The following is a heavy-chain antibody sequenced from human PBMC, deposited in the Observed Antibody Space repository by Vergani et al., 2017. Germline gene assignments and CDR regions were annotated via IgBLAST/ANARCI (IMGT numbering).Heavy chain of an antibody. J-gene: IGHJ6*02. CDR1: GGSIRSGSYY. V-gene: IGHV4-61*02. CDR2: FYTGGGT. Sequence: QVQLQESGPGLVRPSQTLYLTCTVSGGSIRSGSYYWSWFRQPAGKGLEWIGRFYTGGGTSYNPSLNSRVTISVDTSKNQISLQLSSVTAADTAVYYCARDPPSSTTWPFLLLDMDVWGQGTMVTVSS. CDR3: ARDPPSSTTWPFLLLDMDV. D-gene: IGHD6-13*01.